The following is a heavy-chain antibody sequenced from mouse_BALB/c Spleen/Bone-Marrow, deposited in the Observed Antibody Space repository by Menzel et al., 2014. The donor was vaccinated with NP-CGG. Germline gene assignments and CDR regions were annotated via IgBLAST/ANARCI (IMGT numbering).Heavy chain of an antibody. CDR3: ARLHHYGFFAY. D-gene: IGHD1-2*01. J-gene: IGHJ3*01. CDR1: GFDFSRYW. V-gene: IGHV4-1*02. CDR2: INPHSSTI. Sequence: EVKLQESGGGLVQPGGSLKLSCAASGFDFSRYWMSWVRQAPGKGLEWIGEINPHSSTINYTPSLKDKFIISRDNAKNTLYLQMSKVRSEDTALYYCARLHHYGFFAYWGQGTLVTVSA.